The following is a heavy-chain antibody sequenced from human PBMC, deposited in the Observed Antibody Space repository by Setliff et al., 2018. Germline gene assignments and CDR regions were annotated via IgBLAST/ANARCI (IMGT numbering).Heavy chain of an antibody. CDR3: ARVGPLTDDAFDI. V-gene: IGHV5-51*01. Sequence: GASLKISCTGSGYTFTNYWIAWVRQMPGKGLEYMGIIYPADSDTTYSPSFQGQVTISADKSINTAYLQWSSLKASDTAIYYCARVGPLTDDAFDIWGQGTMVTVSS. CDR1: GYTFTNYW. J-gene: IGHJ3*02. CDR2: IYPADSDT. D-gene: IGHD1-26*01.